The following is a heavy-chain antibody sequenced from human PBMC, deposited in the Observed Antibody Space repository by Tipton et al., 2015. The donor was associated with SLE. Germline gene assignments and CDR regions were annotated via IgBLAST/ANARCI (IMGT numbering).Heavy chain of an antibody. CDR3: ARGGSYSDFDY. V-gene: IGHV4-61*05. D-gene: IGHD1-26*01. CDR1: GGSITSTSYW. Sequence: TLSLTCTVSGGSITSTSYWWGWIRQPPGKGLEWIGNIYYSGSTLYNPSLKSRVTIEVDMSRNQFSLRLTSVTPADTAIYYCARGGSYSDFDYWGQGTQVTVSS. CDR2: IYYSGST. J-gene: IGHJ4*02.